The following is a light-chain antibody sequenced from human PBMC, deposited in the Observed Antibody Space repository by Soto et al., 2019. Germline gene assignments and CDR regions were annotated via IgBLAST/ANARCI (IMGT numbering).Light chain of an antibody. Sequence: QSVLTQPPSASGTPGQRVTISCSGSSSNIGSNAVNWYQQLPGTAPKLLIYNTNQRPSGAPDRFSGSKSGTSASLAISGLQSEDEAEYYCATWDDSPRDVVFGGGTKLTVL. CDR1: SSNIGSNA. CDR3: ATWDDSPRDVV. V-gene: IGLV1-44*01. J-gene: IGLJ2*01. CDR2: NTN.